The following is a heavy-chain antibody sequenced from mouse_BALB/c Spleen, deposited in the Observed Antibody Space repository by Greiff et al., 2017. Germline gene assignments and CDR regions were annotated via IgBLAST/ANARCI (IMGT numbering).Heavy chain of an antibody. Sequence: VQLQESGPGLVQPSQSLSITCTVSGFSLTSYGVHWVRQSPGKGLEWLGVIWSGGSTDYNAAFISRLSISKDNSKSQVFFKMNSLQANDTAIYYCARGYYRNYYAMDYWGQGTSVTVSS. CDR3: ARGYYRNYYAMDY. CDR2: IWSGGST. D-gene: IGHD2-14*01. CDR1: GFSLTSYG. J-gene: IGHJ4*01. V-gene: IGHV2-2*02.